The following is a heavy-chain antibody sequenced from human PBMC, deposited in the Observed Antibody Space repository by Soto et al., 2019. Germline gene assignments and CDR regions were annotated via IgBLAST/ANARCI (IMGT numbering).Heavy chain of an antibody. J-gene: IGHJ3*02. Sequence: QVQLQESGRGLVKPSGTLSLTCAVSRGSISSSNWWSWVRQPPGKGLEWIGEIYDRGSTNYNPSLKSRVTISVDKSKDQFSLKLRSVTAADTAMYYCARVSGNDAFDIWGQGTMVTVSS. D-gene: IGHD3-22*01. V-gene: IGHV4-4*02. CDR2: IYDRGST. CDR3: ARVSGNDAFDI. CDR1: RGSISSSNW.